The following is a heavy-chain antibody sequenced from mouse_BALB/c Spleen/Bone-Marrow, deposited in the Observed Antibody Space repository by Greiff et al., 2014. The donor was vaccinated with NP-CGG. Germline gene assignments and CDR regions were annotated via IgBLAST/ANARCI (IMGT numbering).Heavy chain of an antibody. V-gene: IGHV14-1*02. D-gene: IGHD4-1*01. CDR3: ARLFGTRDFDY. J-gene: IGHJ2*01. Sequence: EVMLVESGAELVRPGALVKLSCKASGFHIKDYFMHWVKQRPEQGLEWIGWIDPEIGNTLYDPKFQGKASITADTSSNTAYLQLSSLTSEDTAVYYCARLFGTRDFDYWGQGTTLTVSS. CDR1: GFHIKDYF. CDR2: IDPEIGNT.